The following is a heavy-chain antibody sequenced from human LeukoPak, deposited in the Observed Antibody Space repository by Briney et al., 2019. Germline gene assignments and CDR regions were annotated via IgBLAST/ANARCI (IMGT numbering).Heavy chain of an antibody. CDR1: GFTFSSYS. Sequence: GGSLRLSCAASGFTFSSYSMNWVRQAPGKGLEWVSSISSSSSYIYYADSVKGRFTISRDNAKNSLYLQTNSLRAEDTAVYYCARDWHSSGWYYFDYWGQGTLVTVSS. D-gene: IGHD6-19*01. CDR3: ARDWHSSGWYYFDY. V-gene: IGHV3-21*01. CDR2: ISSSSSYI. J-gene: IGHJ4*02.